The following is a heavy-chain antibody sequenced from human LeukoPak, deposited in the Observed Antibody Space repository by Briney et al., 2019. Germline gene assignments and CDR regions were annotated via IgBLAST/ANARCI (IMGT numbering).Heavy chain of an antibody. V-gene: IGHV3-74*01. J-gene: IGHJ4*02. CDR1: GFTFSTYW. CDR2: IHGDGTFT. D-gene: IGHD3-10*01. Sequence: GRSLRLSCAASGFTFSTYWMHWVRQAPGKGLVWVSRIHGDGTFTTSADSVKSRFTISRDNAQNMVYLQMNSLRVEDTAVYYCARDLVLGSGSYGQWGQGTLVTVSS. CDR3: ARDLVLGSGSYGQ.